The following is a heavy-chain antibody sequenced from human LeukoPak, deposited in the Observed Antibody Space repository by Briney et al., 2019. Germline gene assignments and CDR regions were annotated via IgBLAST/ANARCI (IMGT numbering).Heavy chain of an antibody. CDR1: GGTFSSYA. D-gene: IGHD6-13*01. J-gene: IGHJ6*03. CDR3: ARSGYSSQSVYYMDV. CDR2: IIPIFGTA. Sequence: GSSVKVSCKASGGTFSSYAISWVRQAPGQGLEWMGGIIPIFGTANYAQKFQGRVTITADESTSTAYMELSSLRSEDTAVYYCARSGYSSQSVYYMDVWGKGTTVTVSS. V-gene: IGHV1-69*01.